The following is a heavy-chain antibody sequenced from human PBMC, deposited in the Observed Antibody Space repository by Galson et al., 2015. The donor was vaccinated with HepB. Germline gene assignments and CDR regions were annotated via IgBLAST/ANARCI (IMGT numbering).Heavy chain of an antibody. CDR3: ARDEGFGDYVWGSYRNDAFDI. CDR1: GYTFTSYG. D-gene: IGHD3-16*02. V-gene: IGHV1-18*04. J-gene: IGHJ3*02. Sequence: GYTFTSYGISWVRQAPGQGLEWMGWISAYNGNTNYAQKLQGRVTMTTDTSTSTAYMELRSLRSDDTAVYYCARDEGFGDYVWGSYRNDAFDIWGQGTMVTVSS. CDR2: ISAYNGNT.